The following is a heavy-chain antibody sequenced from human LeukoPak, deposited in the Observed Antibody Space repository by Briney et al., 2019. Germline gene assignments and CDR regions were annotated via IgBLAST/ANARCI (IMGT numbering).Heavy chain of an antibody. Sequence: GGSLRLSCAASGFTFSSYSMNWVRQAPGKGLEWVSSISSSSSNIYYADSVKGRFTISRDNAKNSLYLQMNSLRAEDTAVYYCARRAGAYSHPYDYWGQGTLVTVSS. CDR1: GFTFSSYS. D-gene: IGHD4/OR15-4a*01. CDR3: ARRAGAYSHPYDY. V-gene: IGHV3-21*04. J-gene: IGHJ4*02. CDR2: ISSSSSNI.